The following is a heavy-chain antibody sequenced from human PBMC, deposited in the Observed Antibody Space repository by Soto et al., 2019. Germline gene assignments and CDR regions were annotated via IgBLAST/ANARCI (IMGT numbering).Heavy chain of an antibody. CDR1: GGSISSSSYY. CDR2: IYYSGST. CDR3: ARQSKTTVIKYYFDY. Sequence: PSETLSLTCTVSGGSISSSSYYWGWIRQPPGKGLEWIGSIYYSGSTYYNPSLKSRVTISVDTSKNQFSLKLSSVTAADTAVYYCARQSKTTVIKYYFDYWGQGTLVTVSS. J-gene: IGHJ4*02. D-gene: IGHD4-17*01. V-gene: IGHV4-39*01.